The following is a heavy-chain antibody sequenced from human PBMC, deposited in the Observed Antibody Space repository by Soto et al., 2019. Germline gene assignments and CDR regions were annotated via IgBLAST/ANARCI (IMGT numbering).Heavy chain of an antibody. CDR1: GFTFSSYA. CDR3: AKGAPTYYDFWSGYYAIKENWFDP. CDR2: ISGSGGST. D-gene: IGHD3-3*01. Sequence: EVQLLESGGGLVQPGGSLRLSCAASGFTFSSYAMSWVRQALGKGLEWVSAISGSGGSTYYADSVQGRFTISRDNSKNTLYLQMNSLRAEDTAVYYCAKGAPTYYDFWSGYYAIKENWFDPWGQGTLVTVSS. V-gene: IGHV3-23*01. J-gene: IGHJ5*02.